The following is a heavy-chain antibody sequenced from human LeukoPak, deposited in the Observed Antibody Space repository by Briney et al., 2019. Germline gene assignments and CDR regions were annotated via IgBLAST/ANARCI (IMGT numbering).Heavy chain of an antibody. CDR1: GFTFSTYW. J-gene: IGHJ4*02. CDR3: ANGDGLDY. D-gene: IGHD5-24*01. V-gene: IGHV3-7*01. CDR2: IRQDGSEK. Sequence: GGSLRLSCATSGFTFSTYWTSWVRQAPGKGLEWVANIRQDGSEKYYADSVTGRFTISRGNAKNLLYLQMNSLRVEDTAVYYCANGDGLDYWGQGTLVTVSS.